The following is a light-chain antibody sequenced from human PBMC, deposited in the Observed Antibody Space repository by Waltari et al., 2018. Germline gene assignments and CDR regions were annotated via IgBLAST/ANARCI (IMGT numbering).Light chain of an antibody. V-gene: IGLV2-23*02. J-gene: IGLJ2*01. CDR2: EVS. Sequence: QSALTQPASVSGSPGQSITISCTGTSSDVGSYNLVSWYQLHPDKAPKLVAYEVSKRPSGVSNRFSGSKSGITASLTISGLQAEDEADYYCCSYAGTYNFVIFGGGTKVTVL. CDR3: CSYAGTYNFVI. CDR1: SSDVGSYNL.